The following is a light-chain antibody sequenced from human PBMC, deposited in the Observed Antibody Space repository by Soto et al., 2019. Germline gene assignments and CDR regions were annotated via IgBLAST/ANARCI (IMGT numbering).Light chain of an antibody. Sequence: EIVMTQSPAALSMSPGERATLFCRASESIGSNLAWYQQKPGQAPRLLIYGASTRATGIPARFSGSGSGTDFTLTITSLQYEDFAVYYCQQYHDWPLFGPGTKMDIK. CDR2: GAS. J-gene: IGKJ3*01. CDR3: QQYHDWPL. V-gene: IGKV3D-15*01. CDR1: ESIGSN.